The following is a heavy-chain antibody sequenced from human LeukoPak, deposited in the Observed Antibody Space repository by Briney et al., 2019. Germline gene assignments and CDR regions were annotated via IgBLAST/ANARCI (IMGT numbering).Heavy chain of an antibody. J-gene: IGHJ4*02. V-gene: IGHV1-46*01. Sequence: GASVKVSCKASGYTFTSYYMHWVRQAPGQGLEWMGIINPSGGSTSYAQKLQGRVTMTTDTSTSTAYMELRSLRSDDTAVYYCAREMGGSSCSDYWGQGTLVTVSS. D-gene: IGHD6-13*01. CDR2: INPSGGST. CDR1: GYTFTSYY. CDR3: AREMGGSSCSDY.